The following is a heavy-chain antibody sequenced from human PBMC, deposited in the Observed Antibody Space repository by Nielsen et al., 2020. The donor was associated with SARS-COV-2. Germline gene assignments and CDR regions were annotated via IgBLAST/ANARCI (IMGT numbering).Heavy chain of an antibody. D-gene: IGHD5-24*01. CDR1: GFTFSSYA. CDR3: ARARDGYNYWGFTVVPWYFDL. Sequence: GESLKISCAASGFTFSSYAMHWVRQAPGKGLEWVSYISSSGSTIYYADSVKGRFTISRDNAKNSLYLQMNSLRAEDTAVYYCARARDGYNYWGFTVVPWYFDLWGRGTLVTVSS. V-gene: IGHV3-48*04. CDR2: ISSSGSTI. J-gene: IGHJ2*01.